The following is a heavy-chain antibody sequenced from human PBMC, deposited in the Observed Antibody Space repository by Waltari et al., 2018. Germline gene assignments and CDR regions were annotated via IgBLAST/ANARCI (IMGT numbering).Heavy chain of an antibody. V-gene: IGHV3-15*01. D-gene: IGHD3-3*01. J-gene: IGHJ4*02. CDR3: NTDRVTIFGGY. Sequence: VQLVESGGGVVPPGRSLRLSCAASGLPLRDPWFDWVRQAPGKGLEWVGRIKSKNDGETTEYAAPVKGRFSISRDDSKDTIYLQMNSLDTEDTAMYYCNTDRVTIFGGYWGQGTLVTVSS. CDR2: IKSKNDGETT. CDR1: GLPLRDPW.